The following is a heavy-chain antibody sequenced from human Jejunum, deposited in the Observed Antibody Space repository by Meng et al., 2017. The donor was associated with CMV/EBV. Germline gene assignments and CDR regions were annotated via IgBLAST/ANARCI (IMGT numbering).Heavy chain of an antibody. V-gene: IGHV4-4*07. Sequence: HLQTPGLSLANPSATLSPTCSASGGSINNHSWSGIRQAPGKGLEWIGRIYTRDNTNYNPSLKSRVTMSIDPSKNQFSLNLDSVTAADTAVYYCARGPGESTGEGFDYWGQGTRVTGAS. J-gene: IGHJ4*01. D-gene: IGHD3-10*01. CDR3: ARGPGESTGEGFDY. CDR1: GGSINNHS. CDR2: IYTRDNT.